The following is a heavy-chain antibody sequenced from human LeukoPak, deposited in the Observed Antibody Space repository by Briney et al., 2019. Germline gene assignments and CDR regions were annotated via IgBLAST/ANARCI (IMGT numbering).Heavy chain of an antibody. CDR2: TYYRAKWNN. J-gene: IGHJ3*02. CDR1: GDSVSSNSAA. D-gene: IGHD3-22*01. Sequence: SQTLSLTCAISGDSVSSNSAAWDWIRQSPSRGLEWLGRTYYRAKWNNEYAVSVESRITIKPDTSKNKFYRQVNSVTPENTAVFYCAGEFITPTLSDAFDIWGQGTMVTVPS. V-gene: IGHV6-1*01. CDR3: AGEFITPTLSDAFDI.